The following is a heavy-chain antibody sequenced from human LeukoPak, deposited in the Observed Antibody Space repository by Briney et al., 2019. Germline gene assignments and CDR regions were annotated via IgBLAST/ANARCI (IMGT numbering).Heavy chain of an antibody. J-gene: IGHJ3*02. CDR1: GXSFSDYY. CDR2: TSSSATYT. V-gene: IGHV3-11*03. Sequence: GGSLRLSCAASGXSFSDYYMNWIRQAPGKGLEWVSYTSSSATYTDYAESVKGRFTVSRDNAKNSLYLQMNSLRAEDTAVYYCARSFYDFLNGPYEEAFDMWGQGTMVTVSS. CDR3: ARSFYDFLNGPYEEAFDM. D-gene: IGHD3-3*01.